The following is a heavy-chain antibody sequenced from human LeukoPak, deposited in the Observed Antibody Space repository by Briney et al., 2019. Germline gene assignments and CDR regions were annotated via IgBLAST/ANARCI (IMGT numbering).Heavy chain of an antibody. J-gene: IGHJ5*02. V-gene: IGHV1-69*13. Sequence: SVKVSCKASGGTFSIYAISWVRQAPGQGLEWMGGIIPIFGTANYAQKFQGRVTITADESTSTAYMELSSLRSEDTAVYYCARGTAAAGTHELNWFDPWGQGTLVTVSS. CDR3: ARGTAAAGTHELNWFDP. CDR2: IIPIFGTA. D-gene: IGHD6-13*01. CDR1: GGTFSIYA.